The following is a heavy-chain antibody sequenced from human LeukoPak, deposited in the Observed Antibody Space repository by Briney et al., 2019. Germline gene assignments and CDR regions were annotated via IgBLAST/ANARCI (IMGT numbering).Heavy chain of an antibody. D-gene: IGHD6-19*01. J-gene: IGHJ4*02. CDR2: ISGGGGST. CDR3: ANGSGIAVAGNFDY. V-gene: IGHV3-23*01. Sequence: PGGSLRLSCAASGFTFSSYAMSWVRQAPGKGLEWVSAISGGGGSTYYADSVKGRFTISRDNSKNTLYLQMNSLRAEDTAVYYCANGSGIAVAGNFDYWGQGTLVTVSS. CDR1: GFTFSSYA.